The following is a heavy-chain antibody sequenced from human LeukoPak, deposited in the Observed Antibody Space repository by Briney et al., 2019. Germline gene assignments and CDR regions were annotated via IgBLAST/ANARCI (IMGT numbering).Heavy chain of an antibody. CDR1: GFTFSSSA. D-gene: IGHD3-10*01. J-gene: IGHJ5*02. V-gene: IGHV3-23*01. CDR2: ISSSSTTI. Sequence: GGSLRLSCAASGFTFSSSAMSWVRQAPGKGLEWVSYISSSSTTIYYADSVKGRFTISRDNSKNTLYLQMNSLRAEDTAAYYCARVGSGTYFAAYNWFDPWGQGTLVTVSS. CDR3: ARVGSGTYFAAYNWFDP.